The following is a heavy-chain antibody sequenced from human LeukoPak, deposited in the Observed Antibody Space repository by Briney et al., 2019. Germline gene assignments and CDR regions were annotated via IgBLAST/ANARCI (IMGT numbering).Heavy chain of an antibody. CDR2: IKQDGSEK. D-gene: IGHD4-23*01. Sequence: GGSLRLSCAASGFTFSSYWMSWVRQAPGKGLEWVANIKQDGSEKYYVDSVKGRFTISRDNAKNSLYLQMNGLRAGDTAVYYCARDDYGGNTGVDIWGQGTMVTVSS. J-gene: IGHJ3*02. CDR3: ARDDYGGNTGVDI. CDR1: GFTFSSYW. V-gene: IGHV3-7*01.